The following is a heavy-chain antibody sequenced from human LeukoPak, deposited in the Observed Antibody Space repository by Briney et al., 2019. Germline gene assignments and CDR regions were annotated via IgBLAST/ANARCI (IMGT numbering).Heavy chain of an antibody. V-gene: IGHV4-34*01. CDR1: GGSFSGYY. CDR2: INHSGST. Sequence: PSETLSLTCAVYGGSFSGYYWSWIRQPPGKGLEWIGEINHSGSTNYNPSLKSRVTISVDTSKNQFSLKLSSVTAADTAVYYCARSLRNDYGGNSGAFDIWGQGTMVTVSS. J-gene: IGHJ3*02. CDR3: ARSLRNDYGGNSGAFDI. D-gene: IGHD4-23*01.